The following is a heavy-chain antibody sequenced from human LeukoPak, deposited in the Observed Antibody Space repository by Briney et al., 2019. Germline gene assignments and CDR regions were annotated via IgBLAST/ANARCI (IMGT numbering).Heavy chain of an antibody. D-gene: IGHD3-3*01. CDR2: ISGSGGST. CDR1: GFTFSSYA. Sequence: GCLRLSCAASGFTFSSYAMGWVRQAPGEGLEWVSAISGSGGSTYYADSVKGRFTISRDNSKNTLYLQMNSLRAEDTAVYYCAKSPVLRFLEWSYWGQGTLVTVSS. CDR3: AKSPVLRFLEWSY. J-gene: IGHJ4*02. V-gene: IGHV3-23*01.